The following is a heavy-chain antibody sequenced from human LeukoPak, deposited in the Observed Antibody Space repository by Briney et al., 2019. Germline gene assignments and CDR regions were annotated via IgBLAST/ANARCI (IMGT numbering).Heavy chain of an antibody. V-gene: IGHV1-69*04. CDR1: GGTFSSYA. Sequence: GASVKVSCKASGGTFSSYAISWVRQAPGQGLEWMGRIIPILGIANYAQKFQGRVTITADKSTSTAYMELSSLRSEDAAVYYCARERAYCSSTSCYRGNYFDYWGQGTLVTVSS. J-gene: IGHJ4*02. D-gene: IGHD2-2*02. CDR3: ARERAYCSSTSCYRGNYFDY. CDR2: IIPILGIA.